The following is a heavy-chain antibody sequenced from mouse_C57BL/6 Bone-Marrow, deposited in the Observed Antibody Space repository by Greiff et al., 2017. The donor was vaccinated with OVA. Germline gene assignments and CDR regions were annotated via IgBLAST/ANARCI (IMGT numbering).Heavy chain of an antibody. CDR3: ARGGYEYAIDY. J-gene: IGHJ4*01. Sequence: EVKVVESEGGLVQPGSSMKLSCTASGFTFSDYYMAWVRQVPEKGLEWVANINYDGSSTYYLDSLKSRFIISRDNATNILYLQMSSLKSEYTGKDYWARGGYEYAIDYWGQGTSVTVSS. V-gene: IGHV5-16*01. CDR2: INYDGSST. CDR1: GFTFSDYY. D-gene: IGHD3-1*01.